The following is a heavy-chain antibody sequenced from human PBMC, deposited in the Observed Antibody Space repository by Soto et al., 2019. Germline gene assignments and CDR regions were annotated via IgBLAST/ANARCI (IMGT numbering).Heavy chain of an antibody. CDR2: LNPRNGQT. D-gene: IGHD5-18*01. CDR1: GYNFSAYY. J-gene: IGHJ4*02. CDR3: ARETDTSMVDY. Sequence: QVQLVQSGAEVKKPGASVKVSCQTSGYNFSAYYFNWVRQAAGQGPEWMGWLNPRNGQTGYVQKFRGRVTMTRDTSIATVYLELSKLTSEDTAIYFCARETDTSMVDYWGQGTLVTVSS. V-gene: IGHV1-8*01.